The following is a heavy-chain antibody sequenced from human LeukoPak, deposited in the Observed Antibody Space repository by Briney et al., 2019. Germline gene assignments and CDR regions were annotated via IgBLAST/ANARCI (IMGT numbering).Heavy chain of an antibody. CDR1: GGSISSSSYY. CDR2: IYYSGST. J-gene: IGHJ3*02. Sequence: SETLSLTCTVSGGSISSSSYYWGWLRQPPGTGLEWIGSIYYSGSTYYNPALKSRITISVDTSKNQFSLKLSSVTAADTAVYYCARGGTVTRPFDIWGQGTMVTVSS. CDR3: ARGGTVTRPFDI. V-gene: IGHV4-39*01. D-gene: IGHD4-17*01.